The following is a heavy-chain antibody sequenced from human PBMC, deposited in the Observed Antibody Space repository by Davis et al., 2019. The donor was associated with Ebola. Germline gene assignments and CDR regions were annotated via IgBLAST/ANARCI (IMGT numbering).Heavy chain of an antibody. CDR1: GGTFSSYA. CDR2: IIPIFGTA. CDR3: AKGAGKYYYYGMDV. V-gene: IGHV1-69*13. Sequence: SVKVSCKASGGTFSSYAISWVRQAPGQGLEWMGGIIPIFGTANYAQKFQGRVTITADESTSTAYMELSSLRSEDTAVYYCAKGAGKYYYYGMDVWGQGTTVTVSS. J-gene: IGHJ6*02.